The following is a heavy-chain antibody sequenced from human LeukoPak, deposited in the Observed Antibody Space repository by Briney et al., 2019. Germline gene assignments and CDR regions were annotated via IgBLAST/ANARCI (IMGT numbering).Heavy chain of an antibody. D-gene: IGHD3-22*01. J-gene: IGHJ4*02. CDR2: IYPGDSDT. Sequence: GESREISCKGSGYSSTIYWIGWVRQMPGKGLEWMGIIYPGDSDTRYSPSFQGQVTISADKSISTAYLQWSSLKASDTAMYYCARLGAGSSGYDKAFDYWGQGALVTDPS. V-gene: IGHV5-51*01. CDR1: GYSSTIYW. CDR3: ARLGAGSSGYDKAFDY.